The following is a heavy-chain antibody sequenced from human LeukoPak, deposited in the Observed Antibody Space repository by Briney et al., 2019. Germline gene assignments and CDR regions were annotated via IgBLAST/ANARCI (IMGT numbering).Heavy chain of an antibody. CDR1: GFTVSSSY. CDR3: ARDIWFGDQRAGSDY. D-gene: IGHD3-10*01. J-gene: IGHJ4*02. Sequence: GGSLRLSCAASGFTVSSSYMSWVRQAPGKGLEWVAVISYDGSNKYYADSVKGRFTISRDNSKNTLYLQMNSLRAEDTAVYYCARDIWFGDQRAGSDYWGQGTLVTVPS. CDR2: ISYDGSNK. V-gene: IGHV3-30*03.